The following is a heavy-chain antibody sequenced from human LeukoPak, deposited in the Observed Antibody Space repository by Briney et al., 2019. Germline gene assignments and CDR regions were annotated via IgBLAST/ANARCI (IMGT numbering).Heavy chain of an antibody. CDR2: ISYDGRVV. V-gene: IGHV3-30*03. CDR1: GFTFSSYG. CDR3: VKERSPKVAHAIDP. Sequence: TGGSLRLSCAASGFTFSSYGMQWVRQAPGKGLEWVGVISYDGRVVFYGDSVEGRFIISRDNSKNTLYLQMKGGGGEERARGGGVKERSPKVAHAIDPWGQGTLVTVSS. J-gene: IGHJ5*02. D-gene: IGHD2-15*01.